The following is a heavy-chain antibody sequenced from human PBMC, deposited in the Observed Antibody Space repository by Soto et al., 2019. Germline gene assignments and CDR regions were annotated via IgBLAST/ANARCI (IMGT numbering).Heavy chain of an antibody. CDR1: GGSISSGGYY. Sequence: QVQLQESGPGLVKPSQTLSLTCTVSGGSISSGGYYWTWIRQHPGKGLEWIGYNYYSGITYYNPSLQSRVTISLDTSKNQCSLKLSSVTAADTAVYYCARGSSIAGLYYGMDVWGQGTTVTVSS. V-gene: IGHV4-31*03. D-gene: IGHD6-6*01. J-gene: IGHJ6*02. CDR3: ARGSSIAGLYYGMDV. CDR2: NYYSGIT.